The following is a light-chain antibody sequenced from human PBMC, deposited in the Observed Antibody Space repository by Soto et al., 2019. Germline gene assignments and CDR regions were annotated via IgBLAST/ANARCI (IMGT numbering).Light chain of an antibody. CDR2: EVT. J-gene: IGLJ1*01. V-gene: IGLV2-14*03. CDR1: NSDVGNYNY. CDR3: SSFTTVNNLL. Sequence: QSALTQPASVSGSPGQTITISCTGVNSDVGNYNYVSWYQQHPGEAPRLLIHEVTNRPSGVSDRFSGSKSGNMASLTISGLQAEDEADDYCSSFTTVNNLLFGGGIKLTVL.